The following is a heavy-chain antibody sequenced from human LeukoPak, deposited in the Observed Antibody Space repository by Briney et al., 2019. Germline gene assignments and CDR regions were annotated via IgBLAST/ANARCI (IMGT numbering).Heavy chain of an antibody. CDR1: GITFSNYA. D-gene: IGHD3-22*01. Sequence: GGSLRLSCAASGITFSNYAMSWVRQAPGKGLEWVSAISTSGGSTYYGDSVKGRFTISRDNSKNTLYLQMNSLRAEDTAVYYCAKGGGYYYDSSGNMDVWGQGTMVTVSS. V-gene: IGHV3-23*01. CDR2: ISTSGGST. CDR3: AKGGGYYYDSSGNMDV. J-gene: IGHJ6*02.